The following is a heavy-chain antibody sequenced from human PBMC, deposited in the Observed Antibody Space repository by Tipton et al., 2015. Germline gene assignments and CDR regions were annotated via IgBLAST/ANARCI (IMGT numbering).Heavy chain of an antibody. D-gene: IGHD3-22*01. CDR1: GFTFNSYG. Sequence: SLRLSCVGSGFTFNSYGMHWVRQAPGKGLEWVAVISYDGTNKYYADSVKGRFTLSRDNSKNALYLQMNSLRPGDTAVYYCANSHSGYYDSRGRPYYFGSWGQGTLVSVSS. CDR2: ISYDGTNK. CDR3: ANSHSGYYDSRGRPYYFGS. V-gene: IGHV3-30*18. J-gene: IGHJ4*02.